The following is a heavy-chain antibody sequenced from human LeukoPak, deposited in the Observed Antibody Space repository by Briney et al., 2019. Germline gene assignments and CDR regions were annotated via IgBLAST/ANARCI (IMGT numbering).Heavy chain of an antibody. D-gene: IGHD6-13*01. CDR3: ARGGYTYDRAFDI. J-gene: IGHJ3*02. CDR1: GFTVSSNY. V-gene: IGHV3-53*01. CDR2: IYSGGTT. Sequence: GGSLRLSCAASGFTVSSNYMSWVRQAPGKGLEWVSVIYSGGTTYYADSVKGRFTISRDNSKNTLYLQMNSLRGEDTAVYYCARGGYTYDRAFDIWGQGTLVTVSS.